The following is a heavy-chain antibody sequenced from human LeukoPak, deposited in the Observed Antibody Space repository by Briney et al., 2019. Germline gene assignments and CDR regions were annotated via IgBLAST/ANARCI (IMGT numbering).Heavy chain of an antibody. CDR2: IRSTGINT. Sequence: GGSLRLSCAASGFTFSDAWMTWVRQAPGKGLEWLSAIRSTGINTYYADSVKGRFTISRDNSKNTLFLQMNSLRAEDTAVYYCAKDLMPAAPTRFDFWGQGTLVTVSS. J-gene: IGHJ4*02. CDR1: GFTFSDAW. V-gene: IGHV3-23*01. CDR3: AKDLMPAAPTRFDF. D-gene: IGHD2-8*01.